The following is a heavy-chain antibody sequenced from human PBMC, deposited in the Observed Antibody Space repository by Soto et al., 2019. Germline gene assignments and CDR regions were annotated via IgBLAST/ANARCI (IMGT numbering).Heavy chain of an antibody. J-gene: IGHJ6*02. V-gene: IGHV3-30-3*01. CDR3: ARDLGCSSTSCYHYYGMEV. CDR2: ISYDGSNK. Sequence: GGSLRLSCAASGFTFSSYAMHWVRQAPGKGLEWVAVISYDGSNKYYADSVKGRFTISRDNSKNTLYLQMNSLRAEDTAVYYCARDLGCSSTSCYHYYGMEVWGQGTTVTVS. CDR1: GFTFSSYA. D-gene: IGHD2-2*01.